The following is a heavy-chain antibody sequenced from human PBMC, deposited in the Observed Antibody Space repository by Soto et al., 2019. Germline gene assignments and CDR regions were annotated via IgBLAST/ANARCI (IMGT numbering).Heavy chain of an antibody. CDR2: ISYDGSNK. D-gene: IGHD3-16*02. CDR3: ARGDVRLGELSPLDY. V-gene: IGHV3-30-3*01. Sequence: QAQLVESGGGVVQPGRSLRLSCAASGFTFSSYAMHWVRQAPGKGLEWVAVISYDGSNKYYADSVKGRFTISRDNSKNTLYLQMNSLRAEDTAVYYCARGDVRLGELSPLDYWGQGTLVTVSS. CDR1: GFTFSSYA. J-gene: IGHJ4*02.